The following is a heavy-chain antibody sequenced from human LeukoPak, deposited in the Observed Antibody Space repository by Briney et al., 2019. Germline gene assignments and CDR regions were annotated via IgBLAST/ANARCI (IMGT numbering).Heavy chain of an antibody. Sequence: SVKVSCKASGGTFSSYAISWVRQAPGQGLEWMGRIIPIFGTANYAQKFQGRVTITADESTSTAYMELSSLRSEDTAVYYYARWGSSGYPYYFDYWGQGTLVTVSS. D-gene: IGHD3-22*01. J-gene: IGHJ4*02. V-gene: IGHV1-69*01. CDR3: ARWGSSGYPYYFDY. CDR2: IIPIFGTA. CDR1: GGTFSSYA.